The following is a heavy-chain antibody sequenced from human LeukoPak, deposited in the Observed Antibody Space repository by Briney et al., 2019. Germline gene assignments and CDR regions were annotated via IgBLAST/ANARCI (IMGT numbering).Heavy chain of an antibody. Sequence: GGSLRLSCAASGFTFSSYWMSWVSQAPGKGLEWVANIKQDGSEKYYVDSVKGRFTISRDNSKNSLYLQMNSLRAEDTALYYCAKDWGTTAEYYYYMDVWGKGTTVTVSS. CDR1: GFTFSSYW. J-gene: IGHJ6*03. CDR3: AKDWGTTAEYYYYMDV. D-gene: IGHD1-1*01. CDR2: IKQDGSEK. V-gene: IGHV3-7*03.